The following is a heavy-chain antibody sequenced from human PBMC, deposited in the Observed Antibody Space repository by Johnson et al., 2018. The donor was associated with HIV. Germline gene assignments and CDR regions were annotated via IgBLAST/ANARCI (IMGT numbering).Heavy chain of an antibody. V-gene: IGHV3-30*04. CDR1: GFTFSSYA. Sequence: QVQLVESGGGVVQPGRSLRLSCAASGFTFSSYAIHWVRQAPGKGLQWVAVISYDGSNKYYADSVKGRFTISRDNSKNTLYLQVNSLRAEDTAVYYCARDLGNWDSPRSAFDIWGQGTMVTVSS. J-gene: IGHJ3*02. CDR2: ISYDGSNK. CDR3: ARDLGNWDSPRSAFDI. D-gene: IGHD1/OR15-1a*01.